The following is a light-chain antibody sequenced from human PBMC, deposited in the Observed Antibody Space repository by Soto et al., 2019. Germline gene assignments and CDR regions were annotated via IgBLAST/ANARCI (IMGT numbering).Light chain of an antibody. CDR1: SSNIGNNY. CDR3: GSWDSGLRAGV. J-gene: IGLJ2*01. V-gene: IGLV1-51*01. CDR2: DNN. Sequence: QSVLTQPPSVSAAPGQKVTISCSGSSSNIGNNYVSWYQQLPGTAPKLLIYDNNKRPSGIPDRFSGSKSGTSATLGITGLRSGDEADYHCGSWDSGLRAGVFAGGTKVTVL.